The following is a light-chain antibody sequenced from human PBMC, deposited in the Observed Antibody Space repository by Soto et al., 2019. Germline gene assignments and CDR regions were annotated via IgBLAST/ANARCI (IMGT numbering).Light chain of an antibody. CDR1: LDISNY. Sequence: DIQMTQSPSSLSASVGDRVTITCQASLDISNYLNWYQQKPWKAPKLLIYDASNLETGVPSRFSGSGSGTDFTFTISSLKPEDIATYYCKQYDNLPPYTFGQGTKLEIK. CDR2: DAS. J-gene: IGKJ2*01. V-gene: IGKV1-33*01. CDR3: KQYDNLPPYT.